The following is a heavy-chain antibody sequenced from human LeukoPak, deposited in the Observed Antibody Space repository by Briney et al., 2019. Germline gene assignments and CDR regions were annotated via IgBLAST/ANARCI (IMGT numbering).Heavy chain of an antibody. V-gene: IGHV4-39*01. CDR3: ARSVTNSSWRRDDAFDI. D-gene: IGHD6-13*01. Sequence: SETLSLTCTVSGGSISSSSYYWGWIRQPPGKGLEWIGSIYYSGSTYYNPSLKSRVTISVDTSKNQFSLKLSSVTAADTAVYYCARSVTNSSWRRDDAFDIWGQGTMVTVSS. CDR2: IYYSGST. CDR1: GGSISSSSYY. J-gene: IGHJ3*02.